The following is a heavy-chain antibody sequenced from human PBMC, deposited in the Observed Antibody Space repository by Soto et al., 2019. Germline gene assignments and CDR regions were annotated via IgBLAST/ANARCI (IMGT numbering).Heavy chain of an antibody. J-gene: IGHJ5*02. D-gene: IGHD4-17*01. V-gene: IGHV2-5*02. CDR2: IYWDDDT. CDR3: AHRTTRVTWWFDP. Sequence: KESGPTLVTPTQTLTLTCTFSGFSLTTRGVGVGWIRQPPGKPLEWLALIYWDDDTRYSPSLKSRLAITKDTSKNQVVLTMSNIDPADTGTYFCAHRTTRVTWWFDPWGQGTLVTVSS. CDR1: GFSLTTRGVG.